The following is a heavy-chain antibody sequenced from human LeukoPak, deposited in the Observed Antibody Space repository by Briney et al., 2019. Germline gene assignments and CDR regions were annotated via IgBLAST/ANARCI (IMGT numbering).Heavy chain of an antibody. D-gene: IGHD2-15*01. CDR1: GGTFSSYA. Sequence: SVKVSCKASGGTFSSYAISWVRQAPGQGLEWMGGIIPIFGTANYAQKFQGRVTITADESTSTAYMELSSLRSEDTAVYYCASERLGYCSGGSCYSARWFDPWGQGTPVTVSS. V-gene: IGHV1-69*01. CDR2: IIPIFGTA. CDR3: ASERLGYCSGGSCYSARWFDP. J-gene: IGHJ5*02.